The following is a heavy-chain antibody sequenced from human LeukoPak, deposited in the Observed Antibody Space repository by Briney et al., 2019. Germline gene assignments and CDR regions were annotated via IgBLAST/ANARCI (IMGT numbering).Heavy chain of an antibody. Sequence: SETLSLTCTVSGGSISSHYWSWIRQPPGKGLEWIGYIYYSGSTNYNPSLKSRVTISVDTSKNQFSLKLKSVTAADTAVYYCARGASVVVPASIGWHYFDYWGQGTLVTVSS. CDR3: ARGASVVVPASIGWHYFDY. V-gene: IGHV4-59*11. D-gene: IGHD2-2*02. CDR2: IYYSGST. CDR1: GGSISSHY. J-gene: IGHJ4*02.